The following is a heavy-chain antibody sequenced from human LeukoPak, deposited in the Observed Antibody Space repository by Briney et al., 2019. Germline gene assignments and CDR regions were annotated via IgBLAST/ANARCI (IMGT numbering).Heavy chain of an antibody. CDR1: GGSISSYY. CDR3: AGETGTRLDRVYFYYMDV. D-gene: IGHD1-1*01. CDR2: AYTSGSI. J-gene: IGHJ6*03. Sequence: PSETLSLTCTVSGGSISSYYWSWIRHPAGKGLEGIGRAYTSGSIYYNPSLTSRVTMSVDTSKSHFSLKLSSVTAADTAVYYCAGETGTRLDRVYFYYMDVWGKGTTVTVSS. V-gene: IGHV4-4*07.